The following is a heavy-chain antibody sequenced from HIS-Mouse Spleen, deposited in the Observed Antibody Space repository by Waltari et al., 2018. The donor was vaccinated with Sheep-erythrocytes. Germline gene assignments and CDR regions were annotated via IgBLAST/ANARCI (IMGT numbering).Heavy chain of an antibody. J-gene: IGHJ5*02. V-gene: IGHV1-8*01. D-gene: IGHD6-13*01. CDR2: RNPNSDNT. CDR3: ARGIAAAGTDWFDP. Sequence: QVQLVQSGAEVKKPGASVKVSCKASGYTFTSYDINWVRQATGQGLEWTGWRNPNSDNTGYAQKFQGRVTMNRNTSISTAYMELSSLRSEDTAVYYCARGIAAAGTDWFDPWGQGTLVTVSS. CDR1: GYTFTSYD.